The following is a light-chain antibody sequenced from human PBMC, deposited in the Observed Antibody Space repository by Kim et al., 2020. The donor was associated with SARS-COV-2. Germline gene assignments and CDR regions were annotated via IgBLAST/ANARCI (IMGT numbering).Light chain of an antibody. CDR2: QDS. CDR3: QAWDSSPHVV. CDR1: KLGDKY. J-gene: IGLJ2*01. V-gene: IGLV3-1*01. Sequence: SPGQTASITCSGDKLGDKYACWYQQKPGQSPVLVIYQDSKRPSGIPERFSGSNSGNTATLTISGTQAMDEADYYCQAWDSSPHVVFGGGTQLTVL.